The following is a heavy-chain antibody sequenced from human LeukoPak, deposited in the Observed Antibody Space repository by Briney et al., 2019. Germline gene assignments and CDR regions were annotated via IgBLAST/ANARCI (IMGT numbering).Heavy chain of an antibody. Sequence: PSETLSLTCTVSGGSISSYYWSWVRQPPGKGLEWIGYIYYTGSTNYNPSLKSRVTTSVDTSKNQFSLKLSSVTAADTAVYYCARQDSESYLNPLHIWGQGTMVTVSS. CDR3: ARQDSESYLNPLHI. CDR1: GGSISSYY. D-gene: IGHD1-26*01. CDR2: IYYTGST. V-gene: IGHV4-59*08. J-gene: IGHJ3*02.